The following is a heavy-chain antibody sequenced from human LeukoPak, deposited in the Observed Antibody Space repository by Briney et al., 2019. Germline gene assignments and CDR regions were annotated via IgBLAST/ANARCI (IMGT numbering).Heavy chain of an antibody. Sequence: SETLSLTCTVSGGSISSGSYYWSWIRQPAGKGLEWIGRIYTSGSANYNPSLKSRVTMSLDTSKNQFSLKLSSVTAADTAVYYCASRKLGNDYWGQGTLVTVPS. CDR3: ASRKLGNDY. CDR1: GGSISSGSYY. D-gene: IGHD7-27*01. CDR2: IYTSGSA. J-gene: IGHJ4*02. V-gene: IGHV4-61*02.